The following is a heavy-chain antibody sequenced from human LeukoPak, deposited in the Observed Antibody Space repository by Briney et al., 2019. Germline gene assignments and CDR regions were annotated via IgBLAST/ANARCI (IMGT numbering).Heavy chain of an antibody. CDR2: IYYSGST. D-gene: IGHD3-22*01. CDR1: GGSISSYY. V-gene: IGHV4-59*01. Sequence: SETLSLTCTVSGGSISSYYWSWIRQPPGKGLEWIGYIYYSGSTNYNPSLKSRVTISVDTSKNQFSLKLSSVTAADTAVYYCARLYYYDSSGYYYFQHWGQGTLVTVSS. CDR3: ARLYYYDSSGYYYFQH. J-gene: IGHJ1*01.